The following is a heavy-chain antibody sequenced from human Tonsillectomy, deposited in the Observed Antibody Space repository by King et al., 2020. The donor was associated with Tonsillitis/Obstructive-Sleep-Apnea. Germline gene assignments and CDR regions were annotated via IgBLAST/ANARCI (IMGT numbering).Heavy chain of an antibody. V-gene: IGHV1-69*12. Sequence: QLVQSGAEVKKPGSSVKVSCKASGGTFSSYAISWVRQAPGQGLEWMGGIIPIFGTANYAQKFQGRVTITADESTSTAYMELSSLRSEDTAVYYCARDAGIVVVPAAIPDAFDIWGQGTMVTVSS. D-gene: IGHD2-2*02. J-gene: IGHJ3*02. CDR2: IIPIFGTA. CDR1: GGTFSSYA. CDR3: ARDAGIVVVPAAIPDAFDI.